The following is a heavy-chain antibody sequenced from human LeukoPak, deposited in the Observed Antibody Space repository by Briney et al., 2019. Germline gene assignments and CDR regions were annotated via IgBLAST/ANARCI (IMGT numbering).Heavy chain of an antibody. J-gene: IGHJ4*02. CDR3: ARLPGLYYDIMPTRINFDY. CDR2: ISAYNGNT. V-gene: IGHV1-18*01. CDR1: GYTFTSYG. D-gene: IGHD3-9*01. Sequence: GASVKVSCKASGYTFTSYGISWVRQAPGQGLEWMGWISAYNGNTNYAQKLQGRVTMTTDTSTSTAYMELRSLGSDDTAVCYCARLPGLYYDIMPTRINFDYWGQGTLVTVSS.